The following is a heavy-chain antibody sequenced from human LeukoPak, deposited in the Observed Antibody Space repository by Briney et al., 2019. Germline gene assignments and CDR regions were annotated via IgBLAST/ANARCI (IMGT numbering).Heavy chain of an antibody. V-gene: IGHV3-7*03. CDR2: IKKDGSEK. CDR3: TTDSPYSSSWFTYYFDY. D-gene: IGHD6-13*01. CDR1: GFTFSSYW. J-gene: IGHJ4*02. Sequence: GGSLRLSCAASGFTFSSYWMSWVRQAPGKGLEWVANIKKDGSEKYYVDSVKGRFTISRDNAKTSLYLQMNSLKTEDTAVYYCTTDSPYSSSWFTYYFDYWGQGTLVTVSS.